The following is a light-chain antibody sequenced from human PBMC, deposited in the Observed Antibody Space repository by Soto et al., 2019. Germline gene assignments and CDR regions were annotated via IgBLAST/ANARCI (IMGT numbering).Light chain of an antibody. CDR1: SGDVGGYDF. J-gene: IGLJ1*01. Sequence: QSALTQPASVSGSPGQSITISCTGASGDVGGYDFVSWYQQQPGKAPKLIIYDVSNRPSGVSNRFSGSKSGNTASLTISGLQAEDEADYYCCSCSRSSTLYVFGTGTKVTVL. CDR3: CSCSRSSTLYV. V-gene: IGLV2-14*01. CDR2: DVS.